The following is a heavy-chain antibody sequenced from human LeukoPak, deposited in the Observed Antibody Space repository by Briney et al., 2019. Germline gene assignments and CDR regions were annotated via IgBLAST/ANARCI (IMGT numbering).Heavy chain of an antibody. Sequence: PSETLSLTCTVSGGSISSGGYYWSWIRQPPGKGLEWIGEIYHSGSTNYNPSLKSRVTISVDKSRNQFSLKLSSVTAADTAVYYCAIGLSSGYDPTSAFDIWGQGTMVTVSS. D-gene: IGHD5-12*01. V-gene: IGHV4-39*07. CDR1: GGSISSGGYY. J-gene: IGHJ3*02. CDR3: AIGLSSGYDPTSAFDI. CDR2: IYHSGST.